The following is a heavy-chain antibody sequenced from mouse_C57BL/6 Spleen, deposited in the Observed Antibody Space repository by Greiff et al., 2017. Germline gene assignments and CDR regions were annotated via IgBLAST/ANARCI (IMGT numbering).Heavy chain of an antibody. CDR1: GFTFSDYY. V-gene: IGHV5-16*01. Sequence: EVQLVESEGGLVQPGSSMKLSCTAPGFTFSDYYMAWVRQVPEKGLEWVANINYDGSSTYYLDSLKSRFIISRDNAKNILYLQMSSLKSEDTATYYCAREAYDVFDYWGQGTTLTVSS. D-gene: IGHD2-12*01. CDR2: INYDGSST. J-gene: IGHJ2*01. CDR3: AREAYDVFDY.